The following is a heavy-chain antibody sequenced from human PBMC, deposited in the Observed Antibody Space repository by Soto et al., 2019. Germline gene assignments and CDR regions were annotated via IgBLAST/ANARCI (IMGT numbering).Heavy chain of an antibody. J-gene: IGHJ6*02. CDR3: VRNWRYYGGDYYYGMDA. D-gene: IGHD3-10*01. CDR1: GFSLNTGGVG. CDR2: IYWDDDE. V-gene: IGHV2-5*02. Sequence: ITLKESGPTLVKPTQTLTLTCTFSGFSLNTGGVGVGWVRQPRGKAMEWLALIYWDDDERYRPSLRSRLNITXDXTXNXXVLTMTNMDPEDTATYYCVRNWRYYGGDYYYGMDAWGQGTTGTVSS.